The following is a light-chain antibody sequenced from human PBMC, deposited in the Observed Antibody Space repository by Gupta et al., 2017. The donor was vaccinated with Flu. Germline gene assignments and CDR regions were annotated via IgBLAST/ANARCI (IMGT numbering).Light chain of an antibody. CDR2: QNT. J-gene: IGLJ2*01. CDR3: QAWDSRYVV. Sequence: SYELTQPPSVSVSPGQTASISCSGDKLEDKYACWYQQKPGQSPVLVIYQNTKRPSGIPERFSASNSGKTAILTISGTQVMDEAEYFCQAWDSRYVVFGGGTKLTVL. V-gene: IGLV3-1*01. CDR1: KLEDKY.